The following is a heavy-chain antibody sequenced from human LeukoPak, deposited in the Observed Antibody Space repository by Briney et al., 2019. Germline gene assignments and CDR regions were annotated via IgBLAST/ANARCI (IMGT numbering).Heavy chain of an antibody. V-gene: IGHV3-30-3*01. CDR3: ARDESAAAGTADY. J-gene: IGHJ4*02. CDR1: GFTFSSYA. Sequence: GGSLRLSCAASGFTFSSYAMHWVRQAPGKGLEWVAVISYDGSNKYYADSVKGRFTISRDNSKNTLYLQMNSLRAEDTAVYYCARDESAAAGTADYWGQGTLVTVSS. D-gene: IGHD6-13*01. CDR2: ISYDGSNK.